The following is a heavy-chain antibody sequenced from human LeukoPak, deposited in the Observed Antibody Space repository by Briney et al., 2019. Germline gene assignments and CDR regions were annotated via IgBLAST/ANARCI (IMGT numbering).Heavy chain of an antibody. CDR3: AKAYGVSAAPATAIRPVVY. D-gene: IGHD2-21*02. J-gene: IGHJ1*01. V-gene: IGHV3-23*01. CDR2: ISGFGGCT. Sequence: GGSLRLSCAASGFTFNSYIMNWVRQAPGKGLEWVARISGFGGCTYYADSVTGRLTISRYNSKNTLYLQMNSLRAQDTAVTYCAKAYGVSAAPATAIRPVVYWGQGPLVTVSS. CDR1: GFTFNSYI.